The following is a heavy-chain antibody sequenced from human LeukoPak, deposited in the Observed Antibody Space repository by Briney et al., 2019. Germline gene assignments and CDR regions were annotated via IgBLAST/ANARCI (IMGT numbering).Heavy chain of an antibody. CDR1: GFTFSSYE. J-gene: IGHJ5*02. V-gene: IGHV3-48*03. CDR3: ARLLVSTPGVDP. Sequence: GGSLRLSCAASGFTFSSYEMHWVRQAPGKGLEWVADISSSGTTIYYADSVKGRFTISRDNAKNSLYLQMNSLRAEDTAVYYCARLLVSTPGVDPWGQGTLVTVSS. CDR2: ISSSGTTI. D-gene: IGHD5/OR15-5a*01.